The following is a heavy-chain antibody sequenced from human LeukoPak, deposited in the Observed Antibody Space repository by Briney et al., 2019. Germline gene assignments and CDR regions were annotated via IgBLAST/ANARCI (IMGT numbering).Heavy chain of an antibody. CDR3: ARTGRGLIAYYYYMDV. D-gene: IGHD2-8*01. CDR2: INHSGST. Sequence: PSETLSLTCAVYGGSFSGYYWSWIRQPPGKGLEWIGEINHSGSTNYNPSLKSRVTISVDTSKNQFSLKLSSVTAADTAVYYCARTGRGLIAYYYYMDVWGKGTTVTVSS. J-gene: IGHJ6*03. V-gene: IGHV4-34*01. CDR1: GGSFSGYY.